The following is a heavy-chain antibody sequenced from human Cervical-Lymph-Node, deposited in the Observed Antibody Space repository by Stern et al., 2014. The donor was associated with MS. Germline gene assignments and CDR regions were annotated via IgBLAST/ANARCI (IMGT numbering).Heavy chain of an antibody. Sequence: QVTLRESGTTLMKPTQTLTLTCTFSGFSLSTSGVGVGWIRQPPGKALEWLALIYWDDDKRYSPSLKSRLTITKDTSKNQVVLTMTNMDPVDTATYYCAHRRSVAGTVWFDPWGQGTLVTVSS. CDR3: AHRRSVAGTVWFDP. D-gene: IGHD6-19*01. CDR2: IYWDDDK. V-gene: IGHV2-5*02. CDR1: GFSLSTSGVG. J-gene: IGHJ5*02.